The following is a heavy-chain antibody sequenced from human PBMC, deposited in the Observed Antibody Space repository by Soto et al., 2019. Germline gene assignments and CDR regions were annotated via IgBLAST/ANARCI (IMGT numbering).Heavy chain of an antibody. V-gene: IGHV1-2*04. Sequence: ASVKVSCKASGHTFTGYYMHWVRQAPGQGLEWMGWINPNSGGTNYAQKFQGWVTMTRDTSINTAYMELSRLRSEDTAVYYCARDKNWYFDLWGRGTLVTVS. CDR2: INPNSGGT. CDR1: GHTFTGYY. CDR3: ARDKNWYFDL. J-gene: IGHJ2*01.